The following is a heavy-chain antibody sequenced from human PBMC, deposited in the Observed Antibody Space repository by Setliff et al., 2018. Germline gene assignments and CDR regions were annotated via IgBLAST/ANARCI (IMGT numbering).Heavy chain of an antibody. CDR1: GNRFTDYF. Sequence: ASVKVSCKASGNRFTDYFLHWVRQAPGQGLEWMGWINPNSGGTNYAQKVQGRVTMTTDTSTSTAYMELRSLTSDDTAVYYCAREGRRYYDSSGYYYDPYYYYYMDVWGKGTTGTVS. CDR3: AREGRRYYDSSGYYYDPYYYYYMDV. D-gene: IGHD3-22*01. CDR2: INPNSGGT. J-gene: IGHJ6*03. V-gene: IGHV1-2*02.